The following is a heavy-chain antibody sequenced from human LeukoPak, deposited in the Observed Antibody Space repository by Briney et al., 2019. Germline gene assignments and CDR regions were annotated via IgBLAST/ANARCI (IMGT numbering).Heavy chain of an antibody. J-gene: IGHJ5*02. CDR1: GGSISSYY. D-gene: IGHD5-12*01. V-gene: IGHV4-4*07. Sequence: SETLSLTCTVSGGSISSYYWSWIRQPAGKGLEWIGRIYTSGSTNYNPSLKSRVTMSVDMSKNQFSLKLSSVTAADTAVYYCARDQRWSGYDSGWSWFDPWGQGTLVTVSS. CDR2: IYTSGST. CDR3: ARDQRWSGYDSGWSWFDP.